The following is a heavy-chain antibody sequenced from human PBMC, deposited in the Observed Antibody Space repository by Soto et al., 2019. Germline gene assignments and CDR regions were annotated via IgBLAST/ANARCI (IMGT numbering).Heavy chain of an antibody. CDR1: GGSISSSSYY. V-gene: IGHV4-39*01. J-gene: IGHJ2*01. Sequence: QLQLQESGPGLVKPSETLSLTCTVSGGSISSSSYYWGWIRQPPGPGLGWIGSIYYSGSTYYNPSLKSRVTRSVDTSKNQFSLKPSSVTAADTAVYYCARHSGYDFSYWYFDLWGRGTLVTVSS. CDR2: IYYSGST. CDR3: ARHSGYDFSYWYFDL. D-gene: IGHD5-12*01.